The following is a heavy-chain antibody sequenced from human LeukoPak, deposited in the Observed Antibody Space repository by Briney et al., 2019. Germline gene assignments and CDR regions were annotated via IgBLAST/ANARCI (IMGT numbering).Heavy chain of an antibody. J-gene: IGHJ6*03. D-gene: IGHD6-19*01. CDR3: ARDRGSGWYYYMDV. CDR2: IYTSGST. V-gene: IGHV4-4*07. CDR1: GASIGSYY. Sequence: SETLSLTCTVSGASIGSYYWSWIRQPAGKGLEWIGRIYTSGSTNYSPSLKSRVTMSVDTSKNQFSLKLSSVTAADTAVYYCARDRGSGWYYYMDVWGKGTTVTISS.